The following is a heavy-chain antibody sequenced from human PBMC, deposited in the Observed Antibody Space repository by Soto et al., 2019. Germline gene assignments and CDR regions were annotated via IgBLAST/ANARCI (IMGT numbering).Heavy chain of an antibody. CDR1: GFTVSSNY. CDR2: IYSGGST. CDR3: AGMWLRLGNYYYCGMDV. V-gene: IGHV3-53*01. Sequence: EVQLVESGGGLIQPGGSLRLSCAASGFTVSSNYMSWVRQAPGKGLEWVSVIYSGGSTYYADSVKGRFTISRDNSKNTLYLQMNSLRAEDTAVYYCAGMWLRLGNYYYCGMDVWGQGTTVTVSS. D-gene: IGHD5-12*01. J-gene: IGHJ6*02.